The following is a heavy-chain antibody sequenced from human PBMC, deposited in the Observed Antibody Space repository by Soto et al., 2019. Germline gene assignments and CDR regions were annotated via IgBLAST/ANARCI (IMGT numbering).Heavy chain of an antibody. Sequence: GGSLRLSCAASGFTFSSYSMSWVRQAPGKGLEWVSAISGSGGSKYYADSVKGRFTISRDNSKNTLYLQMNSLRAEDTAVYYCAKAQGDGYGDFYYYDYGMDVWGQGTTVTVSS. CDR2: ISGSGGSK. J-gene: IGHJ6*02. V-gene: IGHV3-23*01. D-gene: IGHD4-17*01. CDR1: GFTFSSYS. CDR3: AKAQGDGYGDFYYYDYGMDV.